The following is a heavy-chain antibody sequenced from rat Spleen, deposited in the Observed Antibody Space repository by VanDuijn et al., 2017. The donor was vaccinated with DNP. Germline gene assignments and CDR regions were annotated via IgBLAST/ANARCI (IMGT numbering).Heavy chain of an antibody. J-gene: IGHJ2*01. CDR2: INYDGGRT. V-gene: IGHV5-22*01. Sequence: EVKLVESGGGLVQPGRSLKLSCAASGFNFNDYWMGWVRQAPAKGLAWVAYINYDGGRTYYGDSVRGRFTISRDNAKSILYLQMNSLRSDDMATYYCARHVLPLRVWDYWGQGVMVTVSS. CDR1: GFNFNDYW. CDR3: ARHVLPLRVWDY. D-gene: IGHD4-1*01.